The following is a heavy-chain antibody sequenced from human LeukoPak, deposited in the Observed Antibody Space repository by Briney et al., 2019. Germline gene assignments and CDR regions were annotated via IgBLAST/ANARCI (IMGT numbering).Heavy chain of an antibody. CDR2: IYYSGST. V-gene: IGHV4-59*12. Sequence: SETLSPTCTVSGVSISPYYWTWIRQPPGKGLEWIAYIYYSGSTNYNPSLKSRVTISVDTSKNQFSLKLRSLTAAGTAIYYCARVRGALNAFDIWGQGTMVTVSS. D-gene: IGHD1-26*01. CDR1: GVSISPYY. J-gene: IGHJ3*02. CDR3: ARVRGALNAFDI.